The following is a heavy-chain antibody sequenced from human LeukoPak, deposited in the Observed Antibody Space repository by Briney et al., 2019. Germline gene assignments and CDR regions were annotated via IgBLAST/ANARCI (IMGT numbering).Heavy chain of an antibody. CDR3: ARGLWSGYSIDY. CDR2: IYHSGST. Sequence: SETLSLTCAVSGYSISSGYYWGWIRQPPGKGLEWIGSIYHSGSTYYNPSLKSRVTISVDTSKNQFSLKLSSVTAADTAVYYCARGLWSGYSIDYWGQGTLVTVSS. D-gene: IGHD3-3*01. V-gene: IGHV4-38-2*01. CDR1: GYSISSGYY. J-gene: IGHJ4*02.